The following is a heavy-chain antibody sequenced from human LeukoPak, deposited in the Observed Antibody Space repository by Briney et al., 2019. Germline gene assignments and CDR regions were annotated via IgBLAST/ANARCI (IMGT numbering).Heavy chain of an antibody. CDR2: INSDGSST. D-gene: IGHD6-13*01. J-gene: IGHJ4*02. CDR3: ARRIAAAAAPYYFDY. Sequence: GGSLRLSCAASGFTFSSYWMHWVRQAPGKGLLWVSRINSDGSSTSYADSVKGRFTISRDNAKNTQYLQMNSLRAEDTAAYYCARRIAAAAAPYYFDYWGQGTLVTVSS. CDR1: GFTFSSYW. V-gene: IGHV3-74*01.